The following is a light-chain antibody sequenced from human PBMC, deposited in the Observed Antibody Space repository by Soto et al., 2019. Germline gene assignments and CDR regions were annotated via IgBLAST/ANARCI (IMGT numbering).Light chain of an antibody. CDR2: GAS. CDR3: QQYNNWPWT. Sequence: EIVMTQSPATLSVCPGERATLSCRASQSVSTNLAWYQQKPGQAPRLLIYGASPRATGIPARFSGSGSGTEFTLIISSLQSEDFAVYYCQQYNNWPWTFGQGTKVEIK. J-gene: IGKJ1*01. V-gene: IGKV3-15*01. CDR1: QSVSTN.